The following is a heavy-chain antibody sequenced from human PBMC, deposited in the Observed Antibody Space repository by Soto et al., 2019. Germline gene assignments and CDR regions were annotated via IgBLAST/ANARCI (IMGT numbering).Heavy chain of an antibody. Sequence: SETLSLTCTVSGGSISSYYWSWIRQPPGKGLEWIGYSYYSGSTNYNPSLKSRVTISVDTSKNQFSLKLSAVTAADTAVYYCARVGRGYCSSTSCPEFDYWGQGTLVTVSS. CDR3: ARVGRGYCSSTSCPEFDY. V-gene: IGHV4-59*01. CDR1: GGSISSYY. J-gene: IGHJ4*02. CDR2: SYYSGST. D-gene: IGHD2-2*01.